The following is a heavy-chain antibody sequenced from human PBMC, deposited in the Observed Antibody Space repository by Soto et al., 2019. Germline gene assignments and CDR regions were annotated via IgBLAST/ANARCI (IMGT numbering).Heavy chain of an antibody. Sequence: QVQLVQSGAEVKKPGSSVKVSCKASGGTFSSYTISWVRQAPGQGLEWMGRIIPILGIANYAQKFQGRVTSTADNXXSXAXXELSSLRSEDTAGYYCARDSLVEEVQQDEDDAFDIWGQGTMVTVSS. J-gene: IGHJ3*02. CDR3: ARDSLVEEVQQDEDDAFDI. V-gene: IGHV1-69*02. D-gene: IGHD6-13*01. CDR1: GGTFSSYT. CDR2: IIPILGIA.